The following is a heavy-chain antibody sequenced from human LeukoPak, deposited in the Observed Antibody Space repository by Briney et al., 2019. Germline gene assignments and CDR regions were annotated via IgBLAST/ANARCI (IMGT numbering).Heavy chain of an antibody. Sequence: ASVKVSCKASGYTFAGYYMHWVRQAPGQGLEWMGWINPNSGDTNYAQKFQGRVTMTRDTSISTAYMELSRLRSDDTGVYYCARSPSYDFWSGYNNYMDVWGKGTTVTVSS. V-gene: IGHV1-2*02. CDR3: ARSPSYDFWSGYNNYMDV. J-gene: IGHJ6*03. D-gene: IGHD3-3*01. CDR2: INPNSGDT. CDR1: GYTFAGYY.